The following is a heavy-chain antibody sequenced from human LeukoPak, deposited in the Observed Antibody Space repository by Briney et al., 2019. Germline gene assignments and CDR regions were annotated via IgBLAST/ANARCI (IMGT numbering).Heavy chain of an antibody. J-gene: IGHJ4*02. V-gene: IGHV1-18*01. D-gene: IGHD3-22*01. Sequence: GASVKVSCKASGYTFTSYGISWVRQAPGQGLEWMGWISAYNGNTNYAQKFQGRVTITADESTSTAYMELSSLRSEDTAVYYCARDVRSYYYDSSGSFDYWGQGTLVTVSS. CDR3: ARDVRSYYYDSSGSFDY. CDR2: ISAYNGNT. CDR1: GYTFTSYG.